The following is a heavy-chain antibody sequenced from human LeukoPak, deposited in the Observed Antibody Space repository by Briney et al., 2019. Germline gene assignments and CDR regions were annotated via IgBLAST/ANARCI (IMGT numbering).Heavy chain of an antibody. D-gene: IGHD6-19*01. CDR3: ACSSSGWFWNY. J-gene: IGHJ4*02. Sequence: SETLSLTCTVSDGSISSYYWSWIRQPAGKGLEWIGRLYTSGSTNYNPSLKSRVSMSVDTSKNQFSLKLSSVTAADTAVYYCACSSSGWFWNYWGQGTLVTVSS. CDR2: LYTSGST. V-gene: IGHV4-4*07. CDR1: DGSISSYY.